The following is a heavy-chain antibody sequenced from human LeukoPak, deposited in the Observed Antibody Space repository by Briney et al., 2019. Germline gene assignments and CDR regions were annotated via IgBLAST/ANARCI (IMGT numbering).Heavy chain of an antibody. V-gene: IGHV1-8*01. D-gene: IGHD6-19*01. Sequence: ASVNVSCKASGYTFTSYDINWVRQATGQGLEWIGWMNPNSGNTGYAQKFQGRVTMARNTSISTAYMELSSLRSADTAVYYCARLRDSSGWYSAFDPWGQGTLVTVSS. CDR3: ARLRDSSGWYSAFDP. CDR1: GYTFTSYD. J-gene: IGHJ5*02. CDR2: MNPNSGNT.